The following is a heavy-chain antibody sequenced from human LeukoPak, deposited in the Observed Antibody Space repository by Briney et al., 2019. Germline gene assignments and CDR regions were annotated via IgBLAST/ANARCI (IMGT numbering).Heavy chain of an antibody. D-gene: IGHD1-26*01. Sequence: GGSLRLSCAASGFTFSSYSMHWVRQAPGKGLEWVSYISSSSSSTIYYADSVKGRFTISRDDAKNSLYLQMTSLRAEDTAVYYCARDRGSYIPDAFDIWGQGTMVTVSS. J-gene: IGHJ3*02. CDR2: ISSSSSSTI. CDR3: ARDRGSYIPDAFDI. V-gene: IGHV3-48*01. CDR1: GFTFSSYS.